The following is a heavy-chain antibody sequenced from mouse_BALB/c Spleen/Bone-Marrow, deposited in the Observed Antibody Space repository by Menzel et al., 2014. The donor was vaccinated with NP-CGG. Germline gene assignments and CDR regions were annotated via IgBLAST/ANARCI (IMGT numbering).Heavy chain of an antibody. CDR2: INPYNGGT. CDR1: GYSFTGYT. Sequence: EVKLMESGPELVKPGSSMKISCKASGYSFTGYTMNWVKQSHGKNLEWIGLINPYNGGTSYNQKFKGKATLTVNKSSSTAYMELLSPTSEDSAVYYCARENYGSSYGFAYWGQGTQVTVSA. J-gene: IGHJ3*01. V-gene: IGHV1-26*01. CDR3: ARENYGSSYGFAY. D-gene: IGHD1-1*01.